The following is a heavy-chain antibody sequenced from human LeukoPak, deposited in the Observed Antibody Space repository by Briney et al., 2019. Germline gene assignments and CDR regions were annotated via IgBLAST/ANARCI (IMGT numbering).Heavy chain of an antibody. CDR3: ARGPIGMDV. J-gene: IGHJ6*02. Sequence: PSETLSLTCTVSGGSISSYYWSWIRQPPGKGLEWIGYIFYSGSTNYNPSLKSRVTISVDTSKNQFSLKLSSVTAADTAVYYCARGPIGMDVWGQGTTVTVSS. CDR2: IFYSGST. V-gene: IGHV4-59*01. CDR1: GGSISSYY.